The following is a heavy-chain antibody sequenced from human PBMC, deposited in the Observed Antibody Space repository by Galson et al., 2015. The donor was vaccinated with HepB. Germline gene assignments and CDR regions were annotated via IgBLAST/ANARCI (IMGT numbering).Heavy chain of an antibody. CDR2: IRSKAYGGTT. CDR3: TRGYYYDSSGYYYVGYFQH. D-gene: IGHD3-22*01. V-gene: IGHV3-49*03. Sequence: SLRLSCAASGFTFGDYAMSWFRQAPGKGLEWVGFIRSKAYGGTTEYAASVKGRFTISRDDSKSIAYLQMNNLRTEDTAVYYCTRGYYYDSSGYYYVGYFQHWGQGTLVTVSS. J-gene: IGHJ1*01. CDR1: GFTFGDYA.